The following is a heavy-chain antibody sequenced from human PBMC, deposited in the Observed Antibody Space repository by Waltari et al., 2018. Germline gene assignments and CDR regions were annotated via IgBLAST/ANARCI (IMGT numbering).Heavy chain of an antibody. CDR3: ARMSGAAAGKFDY. D-gene: IGHD6-13*01. CDR1: GTSITNYY. Sequence: QVQLQESGPGLVKPSETLSLTCIVSGTSITNYYWSWIRQPPGKGMEWIGLISDIGNTKYNPYLKSRVNISGDTSKNQFSLKMSAVTAADTAVFYCARMSGAAAGKFDYWGQGTLVTFSS. CDR2: ISDIGNT. J-gene: IGHJ4*02. V-gene: IGHV4-59*01.